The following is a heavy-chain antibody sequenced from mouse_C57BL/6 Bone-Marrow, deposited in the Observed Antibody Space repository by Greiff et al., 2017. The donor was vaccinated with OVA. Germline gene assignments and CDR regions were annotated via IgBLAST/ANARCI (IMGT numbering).Heavy chain of an antibody. CDR2: IWSGGST. CDR3: ARRGSRDGYSHWYFDV. D-gene: IGHD2-3*01. J-gene: IGHJ1*03. Sequence: QVQLQQSGPGLVQPSQSLSISCTVSGFSLTSYGVHWVRQSPGKGLEWLGVIWSGGSTDYNAAFISRLSISKDNSKSQVFFKMNRLQADDTAIYYCARRGSRDGYSHWYFDVWGTGTTVTVSA. V-gene: IGHV2-2*01. CDR1: GFSLTSYG.